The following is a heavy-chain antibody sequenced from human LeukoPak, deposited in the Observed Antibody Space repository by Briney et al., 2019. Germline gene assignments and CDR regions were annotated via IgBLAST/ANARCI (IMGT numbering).Heavy chain of an antibody. CDR1: GFSLSTSGVG. Sequence: SGPALVKPTQTLTLTCTFSGFSLSTSGVGVGWIRQPPGKALEWLTLIYWNDDKRYSPSLRSRLTITKDTSKNQVVLTMTNMDPVDTATYYCAHQLRDILTGYYYMDVWGKGTTVTVS. D-gene: IGHD3-9*01. CDR2: IYWNDDK. CDR3: AHQLRDILTGYYYMDV. V-gene: IGHV2-5*01. J-gene: IGHJ6*03.